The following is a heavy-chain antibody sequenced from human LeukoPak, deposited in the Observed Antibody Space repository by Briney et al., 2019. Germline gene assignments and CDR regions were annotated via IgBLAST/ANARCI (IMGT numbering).Heavy chain of an antibody. Sequence: SETLSLSCTVSGGSIGHNYWSWIRQPPGKGLEWIGYIYYSGSTNYNPSLKSRVSILVDKSKNQFSLKLTSVTAADTAVYYCAYSGSEWDAFDIWGQGAVVTVSS. V-gene: IGHV4-59*01. J-gene: IGHJ3*02. D-gene: IGHD1-26*01. CDR1: GGSIGHNY. CDR3: AYSGSEWDAFDI. CDR2: IYYSGST.